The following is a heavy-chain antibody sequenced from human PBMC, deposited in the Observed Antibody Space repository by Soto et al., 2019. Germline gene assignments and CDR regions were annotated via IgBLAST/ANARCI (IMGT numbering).Heavy chain of an antibody. D-gene: IGHD2-8*01. J-gene: IGHJ4*02. Sequence: HITLKESGHTLVQVTQTVTLTCTFSGFSLSSTGVGVGWIRQPPGKALEGLALINWNDDKRYNPSLKSRLTITKDTSKNQVVLTMTNIDPVDTATYYCARSGHNRGVFYYDYWGQGTLVSVSS. CDR2: INWNDDK. CDR1: GFSLSSTGVG. V-gene: IGHV2-5*01. CDR3: ARSGHNRGVFYYDY.